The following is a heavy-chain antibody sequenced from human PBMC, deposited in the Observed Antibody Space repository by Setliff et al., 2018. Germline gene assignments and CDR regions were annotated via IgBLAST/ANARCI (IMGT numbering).Heavy chain of an antibody. D-gene: IGHD7-27*01. J-gene: IGHJ3*02. CDR3: ARGPGAATGEGFDI. CDR1: GGSISGYY. Sequence: SETLSLTCTVSGGSISGYYWTWIRQPAGKGLEWIGRMYGNSNYNPSLKSRVTMSIDTSKNKFSLKLSSVTAAGTAVYYCARGPGAATGEGFDIWGQGTMVTVSS. V-gene: IGHV4-4*07. CDR2: MYGNS.